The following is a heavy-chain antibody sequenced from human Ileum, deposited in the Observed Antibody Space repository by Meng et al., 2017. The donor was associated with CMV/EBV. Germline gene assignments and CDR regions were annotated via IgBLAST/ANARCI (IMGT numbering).Heavy chain of an antibody. J-gene: IGHJ6*02. Sequence: GESLKISCAASGFTFRSYDMRWVRQAPEKGLQWVSTIGGSGTSTYYADSVKGRFTISRDNSKNTLYLQMNSLRAEDTAVYYCVKDRQVPIDSASYYYGMDVWGQGTTVTVSS. V-gene: IGHV3-23*01. CDR2: IGGSGTST. CDR3: VKDRQVPIDSASYYYGMDV. CDR1: GFTFRSYD. D-gene: IGHD1-26*01.